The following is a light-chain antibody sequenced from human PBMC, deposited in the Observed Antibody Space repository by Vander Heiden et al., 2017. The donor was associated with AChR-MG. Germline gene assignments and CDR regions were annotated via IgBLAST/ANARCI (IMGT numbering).Light chain of an antibody. V-gene: IGKV1-NL1*01. CDR1: QDIVYS. J-gene: IGKJ3*01. Sequence: DIQMTPSPSSMSASVGDRVTITCRASQDIVYSLAWYQQKPGKSPKLLLYGASKLESGVPSRFSGSASGTEYTLTITSLQPEDSATYYCQQDDANPVTFGHGTKVDIK. CDR2: GAS. CDR3: QQDDANPVT.